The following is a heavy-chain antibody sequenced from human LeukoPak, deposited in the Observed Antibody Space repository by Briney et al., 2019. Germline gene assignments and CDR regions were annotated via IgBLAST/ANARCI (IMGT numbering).Heavy chain of an antibody. V-gene: IGHV3-30*18. D-gene: IGHD6-6*01. CDR1: GFTFRNYG. CDR2: ISHHGSDK. Sequence: GSLILSCAASGFTFRNYGIHWVRQTPGKGLEWVALISHHGSDKYYADSVKGRFTISRDNSKNTLYLQMNSLKPEDTAVYYCAKDLRITARSGELDYWGQGTLVAVSS. J-gene: IGHJ4*02. CDR3: AKDLRITARSGELDY.